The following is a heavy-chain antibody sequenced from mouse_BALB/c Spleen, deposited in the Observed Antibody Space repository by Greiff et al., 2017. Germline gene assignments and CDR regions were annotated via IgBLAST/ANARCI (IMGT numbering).Heavy chain of an antibody. V-gene: IGHV3-2*02. CDR3: ARSSAYYGNYYAMDY. CDR2: ISYSGST. Sequence: EVKLQESGPGLVKPSQSLSLTCTVTGYSITSDYAWNWIRQFPGNKLEWMGYISYSGSTSYNPSLKSRISITRDTSKNQFFLQLNSVTTEDTATYYCARSSAYYGNYYAMDYWGQGTSVTVSS. D-gene: IGHD2-10*01. J-gene: IGHJ4*01. CDR1: GYSITSDYA.